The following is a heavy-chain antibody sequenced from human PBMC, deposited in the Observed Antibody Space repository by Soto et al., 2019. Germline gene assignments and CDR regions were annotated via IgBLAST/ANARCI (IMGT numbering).Heavy chain of an antibody. J-gene: IGHJ4*02. Sequence: SETLSLTCAVYGGSFSGYYWSWIRQPPGKGLEWIGEINHSGSTNYNPSLKSRVTISVDTSKNQFSLKLSSVTAADTAVYYCARAGAARPYYLDYWGQGTLVTVSS. CDR3: ARAGAARPYYLDY. D-gene: IGHD6-6*01. CDR1: GGSFSGYY. CDR2: INHSGST. V-gene: IGHV4-34*01.